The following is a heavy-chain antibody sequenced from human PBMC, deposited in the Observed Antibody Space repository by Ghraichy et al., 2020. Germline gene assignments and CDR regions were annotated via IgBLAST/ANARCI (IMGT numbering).Heavy chain of an antibody. D-gene: IGHD5-12*01. CDR3: AKAHGYSGYDYFDY. V-gene: IGHV3-9*01. J-gene: IGHJ4*02. CDR1: GFTFDDYA. CDR2: ISWNSGSI. Sequence: GGSLRLSCAASGFTFDDYAMHWVRQAPGKGLEWVSGISWNSGSIGYADSVKGRFTISRDNAKNPLYLQMNSLRAEDTALYYCAKAHGYSGYDYFDYWGQGTLVTVSS.